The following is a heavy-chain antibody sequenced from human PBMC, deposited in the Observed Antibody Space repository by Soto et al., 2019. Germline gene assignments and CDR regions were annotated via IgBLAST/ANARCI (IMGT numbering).Heavy chain of an antibody. CDR1: GFTFSSYG. D-gene: IGHD1-26*01. CDR3: AKDSQWELTHYYYYGMDV. J-gene: IGHJ6*02. V-gene: IGHV3-30*18. CDR2: ISYDGSNK. Sequence: GGSLRLSCAASGFTFSSYGMHWVRQAPGKGLEWVAVISYDGSNKYYADSVKGRFTISRDNSKNTLYLQMNSLRAEDTAVYYCAKDSQWELTHYYYYGMDVWGQGTTVTVSS.